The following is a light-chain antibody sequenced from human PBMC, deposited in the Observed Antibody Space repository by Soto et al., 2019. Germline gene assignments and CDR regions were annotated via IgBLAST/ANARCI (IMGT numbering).Light chain of an antibody. Sequence: QSVLTQAASVSGSPGQSITISCTGTSSDVGSFAFVSWYQQHPGKAPKLIIYEVTHQPSGVSNRFSGSKSGNTASLTISGLQAEDEAEYFCSSYTTSSTLVVFGGGTQLTVL. V-gene: IGLV2-14*01. CDR2: EVT. J-gene: IGLJ3*02. CDR3: SSYTTSSTLVV. CDR1: SSDVGSFAF.